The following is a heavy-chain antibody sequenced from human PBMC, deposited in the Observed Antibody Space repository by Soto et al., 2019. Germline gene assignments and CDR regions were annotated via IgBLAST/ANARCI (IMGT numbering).Heavy chain of an antibody. J-gene: IGHJ4*02. CDR1: GFTFSSYG. Sequence: QVQLVESGGGVVQPGRSLRLSCAASGFTFSSYGMHWVRQAPGKGLEWVAVISYDGSNKYYADSVKGRFTISRDKSKNTLYLQMNSLRAEDTAVYYCAKDQGYSSSSNVDYWGQGTLVTVSS. CDR3: AKDQGYSSSSNVDY. D-gene: IGHD6-6*01. CDR2: ISYDGSNK. V-gene: IGHV3-30*18.